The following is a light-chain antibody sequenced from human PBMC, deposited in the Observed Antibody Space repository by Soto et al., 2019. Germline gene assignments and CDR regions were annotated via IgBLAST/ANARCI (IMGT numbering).Light chain of an antibody. CDR3: SSYTSSSTLLYV. CDR2: ADS. V-gene: IGLV2-14*01. CDR1: SSDVGGRNF. Sequence: QSALTQPASVSGSPGQSITISCTGTSSDVGGRNFVSWYQQQPGKAPKVMIYADSHRPSGVSNRFSGSKSGNTASLTISGLQAEDEADYYCSSYTSSSTLLYVFGTGTKVTVL. J-gene: IGLJ1*01.